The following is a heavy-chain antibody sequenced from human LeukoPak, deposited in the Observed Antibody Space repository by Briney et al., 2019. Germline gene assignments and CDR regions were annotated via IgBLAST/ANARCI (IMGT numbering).Heavy chain of an antibody. J-gene: IGHJ4*02. CDR1: GYTFTSYG. D-gene: IGHD5-18*01. Sequence: ASVKVSCKASGYTFTSYGISWVRQAPGQGLDWMGWISAYNGNTNYAQKLQGRVTMTTDTFTSTGYMELRSLRSDDTAVYYCARVQLWLYFDYWGQGTLVTVSS. CDR2: ISAYNGNT. V-gene: IGHV1-18*01. CDR3: ARVQLWLYFDY.